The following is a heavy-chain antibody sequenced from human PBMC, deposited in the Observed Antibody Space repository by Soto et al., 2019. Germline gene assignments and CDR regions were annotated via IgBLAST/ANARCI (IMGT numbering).Heavy chain of an antibody. CDR1: GYTFTSYY. D-gene: IGHD4-17*01. Sequence: QVQLVQSGAEVKKPGASVKVSCKASGYTFTSYYMHWVRQAPGQGLEWMGIINPSGGSTSYAQKCQGRVTMTRDTSTSTVYMELSSLRSEDTAVYYCARDNHMTTVTTNNWFDPWGQGTLVTVSS. J-gene: IGHJ5*02. CDR2: INPSGGST. CDR3: ARDNHMTTVTTNNWFDP. V-gene: IGHV1-46*01.